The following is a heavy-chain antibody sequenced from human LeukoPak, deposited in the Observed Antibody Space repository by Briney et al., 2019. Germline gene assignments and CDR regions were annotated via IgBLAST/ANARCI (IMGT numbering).Heavy chain of an antibody. J-gene: IGHJ4*02. Sequence: GGSLRLSCAASGFTFSTYWMSWVRQAPGKGLEWVANINHDGSEKYYVDSVEGRFTISRDNAKNSLYLQMNSLKSEDTAVYYCSRGGRRDEGYYAGFFDYWGQGTLVTVSS. D-gene: IGHD1-26*01. CDR1: GFTFSTYW. CDR2: INHDGSEK. CDR3: SRGGRRDEGYYAGFFDY. V-gene: IGHV3-7*05.